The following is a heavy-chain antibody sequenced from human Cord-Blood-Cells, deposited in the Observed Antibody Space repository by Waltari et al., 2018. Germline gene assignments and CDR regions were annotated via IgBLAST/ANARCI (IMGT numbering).Heavy chain of an antibody. CDR3: ARVPYGSGSYNWFDP. V-gene: IGHV4-38-2*01. Sequence: QVQLQESGPGLVKPSETLSLTCAVSGYSISSGYYWGWIRQPPGKGLEWIGSIYHSGSTYYNPSLKSRVTISVDTSKNQFSLKLSSVTAADTAVYYCARVPYGSGSYNWFDPWGQGTLVTVSS. D-gene: IGHD3-10*01. J-gene: IGHJ5*02. CDR2: IYHSGST. CDR1: GYSISSGYY.